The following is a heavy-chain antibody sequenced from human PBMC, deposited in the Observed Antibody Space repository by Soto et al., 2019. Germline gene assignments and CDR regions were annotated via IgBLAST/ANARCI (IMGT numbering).Heavy chain of an antibody. V-gene: IGHV4-59*08. CDR3: ARHDATYLSSSFDY. J-gene: IGHJ4*02. Sequence: PSETLSLTCTVSGGSISSYYWSWIRQPPGKGLEWIGYIYYSGSTNYNPSLKSRVTISVDTSKNQFSLKLSSVTAADTAVYYCARHDATYLSSSFDYWGQGTLVTVS. CDR1: GGSISSYY. CDR2: IYYSGST. D-gene: IGHD6-13*01.